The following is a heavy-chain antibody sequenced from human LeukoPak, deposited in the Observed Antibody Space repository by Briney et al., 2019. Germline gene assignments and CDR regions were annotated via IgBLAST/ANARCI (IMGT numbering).Heavy chain of an antibody. V-gene: IGHV3-7*01. J-gene: IGHJ4*02. CDR2: IKKDESEK. D-gene: IGHD3-10*01. CDR1: GFTFSTYT. Sequence: GGSLRLSCAASGFTFSTYTMNWVRQAPGKGLEWVANIKKDESEKYYVDSVKGRFTISRDNAKKSLYLQMNSLRAEDTAVYYCARAGSGIYYWGQGTLVTVSS. CDR3: ARAGSGIYY.